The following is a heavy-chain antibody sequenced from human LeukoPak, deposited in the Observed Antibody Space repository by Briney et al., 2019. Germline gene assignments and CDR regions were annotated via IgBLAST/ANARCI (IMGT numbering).Heavy chain of an antibody. Sequence: PSETLSLTCAVSGGSISSSNWWSWVRQPPGKGLEWIGEIYHSGSTNYNPSLKSRVTISVDKSKNQFSLKLSSVTAADTAVYYCARSQVGATSRWFDPWGQGTLVTVSS. CDR2: IYHSGST. V-gene: IGHV4-4*02. CDR3: ARSQVGATSRWFDP. CDR1: GGSISSSNW. D-gene: IGHD1-26*01. J-gene: IGHJ5*02.